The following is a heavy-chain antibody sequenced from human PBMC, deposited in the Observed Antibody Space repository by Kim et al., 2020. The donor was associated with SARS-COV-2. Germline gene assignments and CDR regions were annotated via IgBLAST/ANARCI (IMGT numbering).Heavy chain of an antibody. D-gene: IGHD3-22*01. V-gene: IGHV4-4*07. J-gene: IGHJ4*02. CDR2: YTSGQT. CDR3: ASAIGH. Sequence: YTSGQTNYNPALHSRVIMSVDRSKNQFSMKLSSVTAADTAVYYCASAIGHWGQGTLVTVSS.